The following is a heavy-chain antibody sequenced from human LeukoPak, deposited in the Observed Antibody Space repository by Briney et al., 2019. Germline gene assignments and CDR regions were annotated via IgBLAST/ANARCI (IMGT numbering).Heavy chain of an antibody. CDR1: GGTFSSYA. CDR2: IIPIFGTP. V-gene: IGHV1-69*06. CDR3: ARDFRPPNAGSGNYERMFDP. Sequence: ASVKLSCKASGGTFSSYAISWVRQAPGQGLELMGGIIPIFGTPNYAQKCQGRVTITAEKSTSTTYMELRSLRSEDTAVYYCARDFRPPNAGSGNYERMFDPWGQGTLVTVSS. J-gene: IGHJ5*02. D-gene: IGHD3-10*01.